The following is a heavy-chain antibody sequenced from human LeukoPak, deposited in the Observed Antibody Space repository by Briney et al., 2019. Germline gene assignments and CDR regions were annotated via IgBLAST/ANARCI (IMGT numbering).Heavy chain of an antibody. CDR1: RFTFSSYP. CDR2: IYSGGTT. CDR3: AKDRGDP. Sequence: GGSLRLSCAASRFTFSSYPMHWVRQAPGKGLEWVSAIYSGGTTYYADSVKGRFTISRDNSKNTLHLQMNSLRAEDTAVYYCAKDRGDPWGQGTLVTVSS. V-gene: IGHV3-66*01. J-gene: IGHJ5*02.